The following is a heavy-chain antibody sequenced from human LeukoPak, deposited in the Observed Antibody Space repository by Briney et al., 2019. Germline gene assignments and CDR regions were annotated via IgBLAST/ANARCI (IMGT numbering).Heavy chain of an antibody. CDR2: IYYSGGT. Sequence: PSETLSLTCSASGGSISSGTYHWAWIRQSPGEGLEWIGNIYYSGGTYYKPSLKSRVTISIDTSKNQFFLKLKSVTAADTAVYFCARRGDGGLHNWGQGILVTVSS. V-gene: IGHV4-39*01. CDR3: ARRGDGGLHN. CDR1: GGSISSGTYH. D-gene: IGHD2-15*01. J-gene: IGHJ4*02.